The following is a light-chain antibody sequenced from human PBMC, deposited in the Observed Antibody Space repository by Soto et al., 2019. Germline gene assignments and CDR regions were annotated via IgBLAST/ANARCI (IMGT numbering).Light chain of an antibody. V-gene: IGKV3-20*01. J-gene: IGKJ1*01. CDR1: QSVSNNY. CDR3: QHYGSSPWT. CDR2: GAS. Sequence: EIVLTQSPATLSLSPGEGATLSCRASQSVSNNYLAWYQQKPGQAPRLLMYGASSRATGIPDRFSGGGSGTDFTLTLSRLEPEDFAVYYCQHYGSSPWTFGQGTKVEIK.